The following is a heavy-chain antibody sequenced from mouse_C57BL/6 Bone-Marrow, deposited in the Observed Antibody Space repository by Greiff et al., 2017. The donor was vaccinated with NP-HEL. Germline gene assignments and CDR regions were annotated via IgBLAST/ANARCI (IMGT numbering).Heavy chain of an antibody. V-gene: IGHV1-55*01. Sequence: QVQLQQPGAELVKPGASVKMSCKASGYTFTSYWITWVKQRPGQGLEWIGDIYPGSGSTNYNEKFKSKATLTVDTSSSTAYMQLSSLTSEGSAVEYGASAGWFSWYFDVWGTGTTVTVSA. J-gene: IGHJ1*03. CDR2: IYPGSGST. CDR3: ASAGWFSWYFDV. CDR1: GYTFTSYW. D-gene: IGHD2-3*01.